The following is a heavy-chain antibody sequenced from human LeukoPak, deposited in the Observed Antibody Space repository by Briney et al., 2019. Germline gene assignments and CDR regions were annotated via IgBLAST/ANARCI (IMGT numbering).Heavy chain of an antibody. CDR1: GFTFSGSA. J-gene: IGHJ4*02. CDR2: IRSKANSYAT. CDR3: TSLVGYCSGGSCYSFRGY. D-gene: IGHD2-15*01. Sequence: GGSLRLSCAASGFTFSGSAMHWVRQAPGKGLEWVGRIRSKANSYATAYAASVKGRFTISRDDSKNTAYLQMNSLKTEDTAVYYCTSLVGYCSGGSCYSFRGYWGQGTLVTVSS. V-gene: IGHV3-73*01.